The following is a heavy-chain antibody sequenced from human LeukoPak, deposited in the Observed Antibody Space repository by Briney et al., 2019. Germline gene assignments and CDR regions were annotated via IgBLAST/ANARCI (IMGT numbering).Heavy chain of an antibody. J-gene: IGHJ4*02. CDR3: ARGTNWYFGY. D-gene: IGHD7-27*01. V-gene: IGHV3-48*01. CDR2: ISSSSSTI. CDR1: GFTFSSYS. Sequence: GGSLRLSCAASGFTFSSYSMNWVRQAPGKGLEWVSYISSSSSTIYYADSVKGRFTISRDNAKNSLYLQMNSLRAEDTAVYYCARGTNWYFGYWGQGTLVTVSS.